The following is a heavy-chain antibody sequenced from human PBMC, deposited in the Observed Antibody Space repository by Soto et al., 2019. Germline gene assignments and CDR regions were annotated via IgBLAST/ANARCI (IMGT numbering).Heavy chain of an antibody. CDR1: GFSLSNARMG. D-gene: IGHD3-10*01. V-gene: IGHV2-26*01. CDR2: IFSNDEK. Sequence: SGPTLVNPTETLTLTCTVSGFSLSNARMGVSWIRQPPGKALEWLAHIFSNDEKSYSTSLKSRLTISKDTSKSQVVLTMTNMDPVDTATYYCARTPGYYYGSGTGFDYWGQGTLVTVSS. J-gene: IGHJ4*02. CDR3: ARTPGYYYGSGTGFDY.